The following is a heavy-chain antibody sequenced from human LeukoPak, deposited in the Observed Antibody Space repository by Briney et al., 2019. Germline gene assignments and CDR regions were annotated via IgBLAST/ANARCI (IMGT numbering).Heavy chain of an antibody. CDR2: ISGGGDYT. D-gene: IGHD3-22*01. V-gene: IGHV3-23*01. CDR3: AKDYISSGYRTFDH. J-gene: IGHJ4*02. Sequence: GGSLRLSCAASGFTFSSYAMSWVRQAPGKGLEWVSAISGGGDYTYYAASVKGRFTISRDNSKNTLYLQMNSLRAEDTAVYYCAKDYISSGYRTFDHWGRGTLVTVSS. CDR1: GFTFSSYA.